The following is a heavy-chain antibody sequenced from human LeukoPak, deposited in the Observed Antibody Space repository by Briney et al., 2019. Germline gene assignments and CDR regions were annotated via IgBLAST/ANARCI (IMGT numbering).Heavy chain of an antibody. J-gene: IGHJ5*01. D-gene: IGHD5-12*01. V-gene: IGHV4-59*08. CDR2: VYYSGST. CDR1: GGSISSYY. CDR3: ARQTWLLDS. Sequence: SETLSLTCTVSGGSISSYYWSWIRQPPGKGLEWIWHVYYSGSTNYNPSLKSRVTISVDTSKNQFSLKLSSVTAADTAVYYCARQTWLLDSWGQGALVTVSS.